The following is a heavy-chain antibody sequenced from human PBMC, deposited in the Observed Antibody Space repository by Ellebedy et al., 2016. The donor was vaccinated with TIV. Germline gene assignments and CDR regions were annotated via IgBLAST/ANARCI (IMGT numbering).Heavy chain of an antibody. D-gene: IGHD1-26*01. CDR1: GYSFTSYW. CDR3: ARRRSGSPFDP. V-gene: IGHV5-51*01. Sequence: KVSCKASGYSFTSYWIGWVRQMPGKGLEWMGIIYPGYSETRYSPSFQGQVTISADKSISTAYLQWSSLKASDTAMYYCARRRSGSPFDPWGQGTLVTVSS. CDR2: IYPGYSET. J-gene: IGHJ5*02.